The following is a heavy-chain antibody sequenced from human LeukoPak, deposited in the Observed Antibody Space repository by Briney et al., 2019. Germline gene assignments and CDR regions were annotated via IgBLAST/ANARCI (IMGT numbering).Heavy chain of an antibody. CDR2: ISSSSSYT. CDR3: ARDPYCGGGSCYSNYFDY. V-gene: IGHV3-11*05. J-gene: IGHJ4*02. Sequence: GGSLRLSCAVSGFTFSDYWMTWIRQAPGKVLEWISYISSSSSYTNYADSVKGRFTISRDNAKNSLYLQMNTLRAEDTAVYYCARDPYCGGGSCYSNYFDYWGQGTLVTVSS. CDR1: GFTFSDYW. D-gene: IGHD2-15*01.